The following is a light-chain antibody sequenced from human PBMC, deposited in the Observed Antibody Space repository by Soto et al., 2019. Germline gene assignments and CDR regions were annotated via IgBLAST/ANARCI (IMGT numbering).Light chain of an antibody. V-gene: IGKV3-15*01. CDR2: GAS. J-gene: IGKJ1*01. CDR3: QQYNNWWT. CDR1: QSVSSS. Sequence: VMTQSPATLSVSPGERATLSCRASQSVSSSLAWYQQKPGQAPRLLIYGASTRATGIPARFSGSGSGTEFTLTISSLQSEDFALYYYQQYNNWWTFGQGTKVQIK.